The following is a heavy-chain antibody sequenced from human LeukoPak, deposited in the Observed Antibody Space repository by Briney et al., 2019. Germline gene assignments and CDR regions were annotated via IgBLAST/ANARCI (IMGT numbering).Heavy chain of an antibody. J-gene: IGHJ6*02. CDR3: ARDQALDWFYYYYGMDV. CDR1: GFTFNNYA. CDR2: IGTSINNT. D-gene: IGHD3-9*01. V-gene: IGHV3-23*01. Sequence: QTGGSLRLSCAASGFTFNNYALSWVRQAPGKGLEWVTTIGTSINNTYYADSVKGRFTISRDNSNHTLSLQMSSLRAEDTAIYYCARDQALDWFYYYYGMDVWGLGTTVIVSS.